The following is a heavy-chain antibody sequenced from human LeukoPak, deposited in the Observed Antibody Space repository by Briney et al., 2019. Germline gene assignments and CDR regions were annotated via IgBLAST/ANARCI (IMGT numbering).Heavy chain of an antibody. Sequence: GGSLRLSCAASGFTLSNYAMSWVRQAPGKGLEWVSGISGSGGGSGGITYYADSVKGRFTISRDNAKNSLYLQMNSLRAEDTAVYYRAREGSDYVWGSYRATVIFWNDYWGQGTLVTVSS. CDR3: AREGSDYVWGSYRATVIFWNDY. CDR2: ISGSGGGSGGIT. D-gene: IGHD3-16*02. CDR1: GFTLSNYA. V-gene: IGHV3-23*01. J-gene: IGHJ4*02.